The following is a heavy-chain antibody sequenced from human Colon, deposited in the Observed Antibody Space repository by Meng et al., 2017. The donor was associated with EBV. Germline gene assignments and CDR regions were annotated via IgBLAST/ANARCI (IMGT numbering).Heavy chain of an antibody. J-gene: IGHJ4*02. Sequence: ESGSCVSKPSQTLPLTCVVSGDSVTNGGYSWSWIRQPPGKGLEWIGYIYHSGSTKYNPSLKSRVTISVDTSKNQFSLKLSSVTAADTAVYYCARDTSTWGNKGLDHWGQGILVTVSS. CDR2: IYHSGST. D-gene: IGHD7-27*01. CDR1: GDSVTNGGYS. CDR3: ARDTSTWGNKGLDH. V-gene: IGHV4-30-2*01.